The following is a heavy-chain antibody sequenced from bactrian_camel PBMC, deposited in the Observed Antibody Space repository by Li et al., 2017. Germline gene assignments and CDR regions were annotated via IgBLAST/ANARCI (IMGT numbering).Heavy chain of an antibody. J-gene: IGHJ4*01. Sequence: HVQLVESGGGSVQTGGSLRLSCTAHGYIGTVACIQWFRQAPGKEREGVAAIDADGATGYANSVKARFTISQDNAKNTIYLQMNNLKPEDTAIYYCAEPKAYDCYSGSWCDDGTGEAAIRGQGTQVTVS. CDR2: IDADGAT. D-gene: IGHD3*01. CDR3: AEPKAYDCYSGSWCDDGTGEAAI. CDR1: GYIGTVAC. V-gene: IGHV3S1*01.